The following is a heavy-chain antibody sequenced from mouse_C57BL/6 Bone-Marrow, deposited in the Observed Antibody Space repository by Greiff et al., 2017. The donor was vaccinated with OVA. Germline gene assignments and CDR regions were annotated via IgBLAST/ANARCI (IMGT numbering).Heavy chain of an antibody. CDR1: GYAFSSYW. CDR3: AIHEDGYDASYLDY. D-gene: IGHD2-2*01. V-gene: IGHV1-82*01. CDR2: IYPGDGDT. Sequence: VQLQQSGPELVKPGASVKISCKASGYAFSSYWMNWVKQRPGKGLEWIGRIYPGDGDTNYNGKFKGKATLTAATSSNTAYMQLSSLTSEVSAVYFCAIHEDGYDASYLDYGGQGTTLTVSS. J-gene: IGHJ2*01.